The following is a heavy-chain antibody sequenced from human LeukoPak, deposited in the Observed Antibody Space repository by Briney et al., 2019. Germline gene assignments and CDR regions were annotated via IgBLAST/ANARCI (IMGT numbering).Heavy chain of an antibody. CDR2: ISGSGGST. CDR3: AKSRIVDHRGYFDY. J-gene: IGHJ4*02. D-gene: IGHD2-15*01. CDR1: GFTFSSYA. V-gene: IGHV3-23*01. Sequence: PGGSLRLSCAASGFTFSSYAMYWVRQAPGKGLEWVSGISGSGGSTYYADSVKGRFTISRDNSKNTVYLQMNSLRAEDTAVYYCAKSRIVDHRGYFDYWGQGTLVTVSS.